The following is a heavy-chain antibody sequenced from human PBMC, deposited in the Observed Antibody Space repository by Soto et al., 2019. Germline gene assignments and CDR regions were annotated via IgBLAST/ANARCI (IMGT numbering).Heavy chain of an antibody. J-gene: IGHJ6*02. CDR1: GGSISSYS. V-gene: IGHV4-59*01. D-gene: IGHD6-6*01. CDR3: ARGSSSKDYRMDV. CDR2: IYYSGST. Sequence: SETLSLACTVSGGSISSYSWSWIRQPPGKGLEWIGYIYYSGSTNYNPSLKSRVTISVDTSKNQFSLKLSSVTAPDAAVYSCARGSSSKDYRMDVWGQMSTVAVA.